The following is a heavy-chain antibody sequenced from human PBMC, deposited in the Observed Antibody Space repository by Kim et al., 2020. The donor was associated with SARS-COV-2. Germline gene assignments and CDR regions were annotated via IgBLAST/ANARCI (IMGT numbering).Heavy chain of an antibody. CDR2: IKSKTDGGTT. Sequence: GGSLRLSCAASGFTFSNAWMSWVRQAPGKGLEWVGRIKSKTDGGTTDYAAPVKGRFTISRDDSKNTLYLQMNSLKTEDTAVYYCTTDTIVVVPAAITPFDYWGQGTLVTVSS. V-gene: IGHV3-15*01. J-gene: IGHJ4*02. D-gene: IGHD2-2*01. CDR3: TTDTIVVVPAAITPFDY. CDR1: GFTFSNAW.